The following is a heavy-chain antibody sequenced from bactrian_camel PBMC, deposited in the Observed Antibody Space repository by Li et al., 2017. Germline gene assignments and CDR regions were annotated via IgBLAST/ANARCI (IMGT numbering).Heavy chain of an antibody. CDR3: AGDRSYGAWYMESQYKY. CDR1: GDTPTTRC. CDR2: IYTGRSST. Sequence: HVQLVESGGGSVQAGGSLRLSCVRSGDTPTTRCMAWFRQAPGKEREGVAAIYTGRSSTYYADSVKGRFTISRESGKNTVHLQMNSLMPEDSGVYYCAGDRSYGAWYMESQYKYWGRGTQVTVS. D-gene: IGHD6*01. V-gene: IGHV3S1*01. J-gene: IGHJ4*01.